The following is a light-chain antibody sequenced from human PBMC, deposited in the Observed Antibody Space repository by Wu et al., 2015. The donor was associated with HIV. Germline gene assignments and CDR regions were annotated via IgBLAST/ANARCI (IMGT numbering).Light chain of an antibody. J-gene: IGKJ5*01. V-gene: IGKV3-11*01. Sequence: EIVLTQSPGTLSLSPGERATLSCRASQGVGGSLAWYQQKPGQPPRLLIYDASKRAPGIPARFSGSGSGTDFTLTISRLETEDFAVYYCQQRRHWPPITFGQGTRLDIK. CDR1: QGVGGS. CDR2: DAS. CDR3: QQRRHWPPIT.